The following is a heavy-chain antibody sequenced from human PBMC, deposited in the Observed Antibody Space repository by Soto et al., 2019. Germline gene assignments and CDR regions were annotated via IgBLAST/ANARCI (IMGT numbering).Heavy chain of an antibody. CDR2: ISWNSGSI. J-gene: IGHJ6*03. D-gene: IGHD3-3*01. V-gene: IGHV3-9*01. Sequence: EVQLVESGGGLVHPGRSLRLSCEASGFTLEDYAMHGVRQAPGKGLEWVSGISWNSGSIGYADSVKGRFTISRDNAKNSLYLQMNSLRAEDTALYYCAKEAGFLEGYYYMDVWGKGTTVTVSS. CDR1: GFTLEDYA. CDR3: AKEAGFLEGYYYMDV.